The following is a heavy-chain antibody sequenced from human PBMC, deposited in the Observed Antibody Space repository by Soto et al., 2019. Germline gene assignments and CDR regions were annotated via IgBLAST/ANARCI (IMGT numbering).Heavy chain of an antibody. CDR2: IGPESGAT. CDR3: GRGRSGQIVIFY. V-gene: IGHV1-2*02. CDR1: GYTFSGHY. Sequence: ASVKVSCKTSGYTFSGHYIHWVRQAPQQGPEWMGEIGPESGATRYAEKFRGRVTMTMDTSITTVYMELRNLSPDHTAVYYCGRGRSGQIVIFYWGQGTPVTVSS. D-gene: IGHD1-26*01. J-gene: IGHJ4*02.